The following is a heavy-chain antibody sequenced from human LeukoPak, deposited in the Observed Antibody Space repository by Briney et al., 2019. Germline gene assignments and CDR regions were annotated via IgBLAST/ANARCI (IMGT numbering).Heavy chain of an antibody. CDR1: GFTFINYN. CDR3: ARIDAFDI. J-gene: IGHJ3*02. CDR2: ISSRGSYT. Sequence: PGGSLRLSCAASGFTFINYNMNWVRQAPGKGLEWVSYISSRGSYTYYADSVKGRFTISRDNAKNSLYLQMNSLRAEDTAVYYCARIDAFDIWGQGTMVTVSS. V-gene: IGHV3-21*06.